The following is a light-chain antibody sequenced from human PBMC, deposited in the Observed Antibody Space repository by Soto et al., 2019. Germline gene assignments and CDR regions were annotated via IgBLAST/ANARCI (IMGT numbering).Light chain of an antibody. CDR1: QTISSW. V-gene: IGKV1-5*01. CDR3: QQYGTYSRT. CDR2: DAS. J-gene: IGKJ1*01. Sequence: DIQMTQSPSTLSGSVGDRVTITCRASQTISSWLAWYQQKPGRAPKLLIYDASTLQSGVPSRYSGSGSGTEFTLTISSLEPDDFATYYCQQYGTYSRTFGQGTKVDIK.